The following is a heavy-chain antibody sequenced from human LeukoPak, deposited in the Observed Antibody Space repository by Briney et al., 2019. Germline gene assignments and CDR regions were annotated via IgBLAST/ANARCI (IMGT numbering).Heavy chain of an antibody. Sequence: SVKVSCKASGGTFSSYTISWVRQAPGQGLEWMGRIIPILGIANYAQKFQGRVTITADKSTSTAYMELSSLRSEDTAVYYCASWRYCSSTSCYLSAFDIWGQWTMVTVSS. V-gene: IGHV1-69*02. J-gene: IGHJ3*02. CDR1: GGTFSSYT. CDR2: IIPILGIA. D-gene: IGHD2-2*01. CDR3: ASWRYCSSTSCYLSAFDI.